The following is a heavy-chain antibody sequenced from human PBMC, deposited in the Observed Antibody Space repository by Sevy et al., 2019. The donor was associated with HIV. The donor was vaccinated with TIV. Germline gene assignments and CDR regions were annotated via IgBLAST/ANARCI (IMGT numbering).Heavy chain of an antibody. Sequence: SETLSLTCTVSGGSISSSSYYWGWIRQPPGKGLEWIGSIYYSGSTYYNPSLKSRVTISVDTSKNPFSLKLSSVTAADTAVYYCARHIGGGNYYDSSGYYPGNWFDPWGQGTLVTVSS. CDR3: ARHIGGGNYYDSSGYYPGNWFDP. D-gene: IGHD3-22*01. J-gene: IGHJ5*02. CDR2: IYYSGST. V-gene: IGHV4-39*01. CDR1: GGSISSSSYY.